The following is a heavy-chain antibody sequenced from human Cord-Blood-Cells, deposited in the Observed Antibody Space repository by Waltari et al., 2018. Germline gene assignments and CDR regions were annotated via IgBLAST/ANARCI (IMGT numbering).Heavy chain of an antibody. D-gene: IGHD2-2*01. J-gene: IGHJ5*02. CDR1: GGSFSGYY. CDR3: ARAVVVPAAMGGNWFDP. Sequence: QVQLQQWGAGLLKPSETLSLTCAVYGGSFSGYYWSWIRPPPGKGLEWIGEINHSGSTNYNPSLKSRVTISVDTSKNQFSLKLSSVTAADTAVYYCARAVVVPAAMGGNWFDPWGQGTLVTVSS. V-gene: IGHV4-34*01. CDR2: INHSGST.